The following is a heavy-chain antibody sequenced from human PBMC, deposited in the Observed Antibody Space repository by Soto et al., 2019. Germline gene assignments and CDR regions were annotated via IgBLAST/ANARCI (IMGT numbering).Heavy chain of an antibody. CDR3: ARSALTPYYYYGMDV. CDR1: GFTFSSYG. J-gene: IGHJ6*02. D-gene: IGHD3-9*01. CDR2: IWYDGSNK. V-gene: IGHV3-33*01. Sequence: PGGALRLSCSASGFTFSSYGMHWVRQAPSKGLEWVAVIWYDGSNKYYADSVKGRFTISRDNSKNTLYLQMNSLRAEDTAVYYCARSALTPYYYYGMDVWGQGTTVTVSS.